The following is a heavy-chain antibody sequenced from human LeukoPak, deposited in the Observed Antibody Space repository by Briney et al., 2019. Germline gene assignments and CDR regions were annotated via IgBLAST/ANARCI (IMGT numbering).Heavy chain of an antibody. D-gene: IGHD2-15*01. CDR3: ARDKGYCSGGSCRGWFDP. CDR2: INHSGST. Sequence: SETLSLTCAVYGGSFSGYYWSWIRQPPGKGLEWIGEINHSGSTNYNPSLKSRVTISVDTSKNQFSLKLSSVTAADTAVYYCARDKGYCSGGSCRGWFDPWGQGTLVTVSS. CDR1: GGSFSGYY. J-gene: IGHJ5*02. V-gene: IGHV4-34*01.